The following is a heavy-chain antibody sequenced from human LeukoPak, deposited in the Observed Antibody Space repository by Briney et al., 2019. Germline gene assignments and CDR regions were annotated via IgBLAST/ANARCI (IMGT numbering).Heavy chain of an antibody. V-gene: IGHV4-61*08. CDR3: AGGLPDVLRFLEWSPFFDY. D-gene: IGHD3-3*01. CDR2: IYYSGST. J-gene: IGHJ4*02. CDR1: GGSISSGDYY. Sequence: MASQTLSLTCTVSGGSISSGDYYWSWIRQPQGKGLEWIGYIYYSGSTNYNPSLKSRVTISVDTSKNQFSLKLSSVTAADTAVYYCAGGLPDVLRFLEWSPFFDYWGQGTLVTVSS.